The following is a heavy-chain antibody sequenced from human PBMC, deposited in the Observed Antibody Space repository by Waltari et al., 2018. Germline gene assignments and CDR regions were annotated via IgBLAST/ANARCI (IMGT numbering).Heavy chain of an antibody. CDR2: IYHSGST. CDR1: GYSISSGYY. CDR3: ARRAVDCSGGSCYSYYFDY. J-gene: IGHJ4*03. Sequence: QVQLQESGPGLVKPSETLSLTCAVSGYSISSGYYWGWIRQPPGKGLEWIGSIYHSGSTDYNPSLKSRVTISVDTSKNQFSLKLSSVTAADTAVYYCARRAVDCSGGSCYSYYFDYWGQGTMVTVSS. D-gene: IGHD2-15*01. V-gene: IGHV4-38-2*01.